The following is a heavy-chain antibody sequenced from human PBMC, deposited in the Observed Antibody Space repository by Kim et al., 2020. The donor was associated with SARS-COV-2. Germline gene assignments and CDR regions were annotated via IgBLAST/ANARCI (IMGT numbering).Heavy chain of an antibody. V-gene: IGHV3-9*01. CDR1: GFTFDDYA. D-gene: IGHD2-21*02. J-gene: IGHJ6*02. CDR3: AKASPFRGDWNYYYGMDV. CDR2: ISWNSGSI. Sequence: GGSLRLSCAASGFTFDDYAMHWVRQAPGKGLEWVSGISWNSGSIGYADSVKGRFTISRDNAKKSLYLQMNSLRAEDTALYYCAKASPFRGDWNYYYGMDVWGQGTTVTVSS.